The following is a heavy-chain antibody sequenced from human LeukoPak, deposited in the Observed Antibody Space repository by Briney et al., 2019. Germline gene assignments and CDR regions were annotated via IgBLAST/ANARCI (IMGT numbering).Heavy chain of an antibody. CDR2: IKQDGSEK. CDR1: GFTFSSYW. J-gene: IGHJ4*02. V-gene: IGHV3-7*01. D-gene: IGHD1-26*01. Sequence: PGGSLRLSCAASGFTFSSYWMCWDRQAPGKGLEWVANIKQDGSEKYYVDSVKGRFTISRDNAKNSLYLQMNSLRAEDTAVYYCARGIVGDYYFDYWGQGTLVTVSS. CDR3: ARGIVGDYYFDY.